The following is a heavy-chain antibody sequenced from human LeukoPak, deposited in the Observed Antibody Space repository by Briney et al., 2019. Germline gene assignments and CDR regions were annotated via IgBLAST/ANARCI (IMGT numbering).Heavy chain of an antibody. V-gene: IGHV1-24*01. D-gene: IGHD3-22*01. CDR1: GYTLTELS. Sequence: VASVKVSCKVSGYTLTELSMHWVRQAPGKGFEWMGGFDPEDGETIYAQKFQGRVTMTEDTSTDTAYMELSSLRSEDTAVYYCATSRDYYDSSGYYYYRYYYGMDVWGQGTTVTVSS. CDR3: ATSRDYYDSSGYYYYRYYYGMDV. J-gene: IGHJ6*02. CDR2: FDPEDGET.